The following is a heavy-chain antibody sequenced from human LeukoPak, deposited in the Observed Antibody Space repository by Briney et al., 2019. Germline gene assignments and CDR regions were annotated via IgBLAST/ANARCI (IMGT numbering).Heavy chain of an antibody. CDR3: AKDMYSSSASHFDK. V-gene: IGHV3-43*02. J-gene: IGHJ4*02. Sequence: GGSLILSCAASGFTFDDYAMHWVRQVPGKGLEWVSLISGDGDYTYYADSVKGRFTISRDNSKYSLYLQMNSLRTEDTALYYGAKDMYSSSASHFDKWGQGTLVTVSS. D-gene: IGHD6-6*01. CDR1: GFTFDDYA. CDR2: ISGDGDYT.